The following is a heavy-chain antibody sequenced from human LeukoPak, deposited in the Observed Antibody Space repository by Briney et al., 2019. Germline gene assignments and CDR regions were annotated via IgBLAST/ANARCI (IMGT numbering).Heavy chain of an antibody. Sequence: PGGSLRLSCAPSGFTFSSFGMHWVRQAPGKGLEWVALIWNDGSNRYYEDSVKGRFTISRDNSKNTLYLQMDSLRAEDTAVYYCARVKTTVRSERNYYYGMDVWGQGTTVTVSS. CDR1: GFTFSSFG. V-gene: IGHV3-33*01. CDR3: ARVKTTVRSERNYYYGMDV. D-gene: IGHD3-10*01. J-gene: IGHJ6*02. CDR2: IWNDGSNR.